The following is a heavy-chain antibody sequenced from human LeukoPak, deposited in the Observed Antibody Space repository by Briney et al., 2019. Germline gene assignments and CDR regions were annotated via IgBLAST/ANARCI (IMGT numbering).Heavy chain of an antibody. V-gene: IGHV3-11*01. D-gene: IGHD2-2*01. J-gene: IGHJ5*02. CDR2: ISSSGSTI. Sequence: GGSLRLSCAASGFTLSDYYMSWIRQAPGKGLEWVSYISSSGSTIYYADSVKGRFTISRDNAKNSLYLQMNSLRAEDTAVYYCARVPYIVVVPAARGRGRNWFDPWGQGTLVTVSS. CDR3: ARVPYIVVVPAARGRGRNWFDP. CDR1: GFTLSDYY.